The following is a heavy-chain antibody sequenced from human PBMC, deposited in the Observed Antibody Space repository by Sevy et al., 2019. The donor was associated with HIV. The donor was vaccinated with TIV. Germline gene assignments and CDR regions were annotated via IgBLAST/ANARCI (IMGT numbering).Heavy chain of an antibody. CDR3: AREGCTKPHDY. J-gene: IGHJ4*02. V-gene: IGHV3-23*01. CDR1: GFTFSKYS. D-gene: IGHD2-8*01. Sequence: GESLKISCAASGFTFSKYSMSWVRQPPGKGLEWVSTFSFGCGEINYADSVKGRFTISRDNSKSSVYLQMNNLRPEDTAVYYCAREGCTKPHDYWGQGTLVTVS. CDR2: FSFGCGEI.